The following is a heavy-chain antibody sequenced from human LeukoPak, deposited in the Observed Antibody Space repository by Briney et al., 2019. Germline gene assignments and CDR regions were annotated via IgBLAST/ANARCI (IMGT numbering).Heavy chain of an antibody. D-gene: IGHD2-2*01. Sequence: KSSETLSLTCTVSGGSISSSSYYWGWIRQPPGKGLEWIGSIYYSGSTYYNPSLKSRVTISVDTSKNQFSLKLSSVTAADTAVYYCARHRGRERVVPAAMMDYWGQGTLVTVSS. CDR2: IYYSGST. V-gene: IGHV4-39*01. J-gene: IGHJ4*02. CDR1: GGSISSSSYY. CDR3: ARHRGRERVVPAAMMDY.